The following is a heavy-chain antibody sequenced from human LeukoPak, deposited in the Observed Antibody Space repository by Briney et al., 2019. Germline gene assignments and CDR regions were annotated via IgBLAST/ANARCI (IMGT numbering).Heavy chain of an antibody. CDR2: IYSGGST. J-gene: IGHJ4*02. D-gene: IGHD6-19*01. V-gene: IGHV3-53*01. Sequence: PGGSLRLSCAASGFTVSSNYMSWVRQAPGKGLEWVSVIYSGGSTYYADSVKGRFTISRDNSKNMLYLQMNSLRAEDTAVYYCARAESSGWYRSYYFDYWGQGTLVTVSS. CDR3: ARAESSGWYRSYYFDY. CDR1: GFTVSSNY.